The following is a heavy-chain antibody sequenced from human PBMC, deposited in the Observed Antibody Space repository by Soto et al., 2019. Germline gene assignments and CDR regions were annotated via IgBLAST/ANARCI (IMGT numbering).Heavy chain of an antibody. CDR3: ARAGFGSGYSSSWYDY. V-gene: IGHV4-61*01. D-gene: IGHD6-13*01. CDR1: GGSVSSGSYY. CDR2: IYYSGST. J-gene: IGHJ4*02. Sequence: SETLSLTCTVSGGSVSSGSYYWSWIRQPPGKGLEWIGYIYYSGSTNYNPSLKSRVTISVDTSKNQFSLKLSSVTPADTAVYYCARAGFGSGYSSSWYDYWGQGTLVTVSS.